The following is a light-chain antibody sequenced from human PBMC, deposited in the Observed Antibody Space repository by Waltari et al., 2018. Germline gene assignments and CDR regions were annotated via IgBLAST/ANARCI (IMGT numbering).Light chain of an antibody. V-gene: IGKV1-5*03. CDR2: KAS. J-gene: IGKJ1*01. CDR3: LHYIKPWT. CDR1: QSISDW. Sequence: DIQMTQSPSTLSASVGDRVTITCRSSQSISDWLAWYQQKPGKAPKLLIYKASNLEDGIPSRFSASGFGTEFTLTISRLQPDDFATYYCLHYIKPWTFGQGTQVEVK.